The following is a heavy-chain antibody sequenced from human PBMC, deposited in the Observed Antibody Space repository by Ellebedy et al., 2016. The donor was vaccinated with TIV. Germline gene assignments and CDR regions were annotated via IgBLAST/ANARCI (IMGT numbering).Heavy chain of an antibody. CDR1: GGSFSGYY. CDR3: ARERRGMVRGVIDY. CDR2: INHSGST. D-gene: IGHD3-10*01. V-gene: IGHV4-34*01. J-gene: IGHJ4*02. Sequence: MPSETLSLTCAVYGGSFSGYYWSWIRQPPRKGLEWIGEINHSGSTNYNPSLKSRVTVSVDTSKNQFSLKLSSVTAADTAVYYCARERRGMVRGVIDYWGQGTLVTVSS.